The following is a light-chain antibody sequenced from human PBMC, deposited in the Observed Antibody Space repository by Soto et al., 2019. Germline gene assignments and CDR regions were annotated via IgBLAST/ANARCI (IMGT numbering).Light chain of an antibody. CDR3: QQYNSSLFT. CDR1: QIVSGW. Sequence: DIQMTESPSTLCASVGDRVTITCRASQIVSGWLAWYQQKPGKAPKLLIYGASSLESGVPSRFSGSESGTEFTLTISSLQPDDFAPYYCQQYNSSLFTFGPGTKVDIK. CDR2: GAS. J-gene: IGKJ3*01. V-gene: IGKV1-5*01.